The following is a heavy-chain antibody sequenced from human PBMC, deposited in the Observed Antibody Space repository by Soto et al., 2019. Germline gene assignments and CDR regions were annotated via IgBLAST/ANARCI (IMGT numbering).Heavy chain of an antibody. CDR2: IVVGSGNT. CDR3: AAETQQLVQDYYGMDV. D-gene: IGHD6-13*01. CDR1: GFTFTSSA. J-gene: IGHJ6*02. Sequence: SVKVSCKASGFTFTSSAMQWVRQARGQRLEWIGWIVVGSGNTNYAQKFQERVTITRDMSTSTAYMELSSLRSEDTAVYYCAAETQQLVQDYYGMDVWGQGTTVTVSS. V-gene: IGHV1-58*02.